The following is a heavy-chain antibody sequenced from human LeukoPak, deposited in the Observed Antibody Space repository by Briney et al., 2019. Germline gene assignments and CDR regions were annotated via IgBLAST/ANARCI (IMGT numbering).Heavy chain of an antibody. CDR1: GFTFSNAW. D-gene: IGHD2-2*01. V-gene: IGHV3-15*01. CDR3: TARYCRSTSCYGEYFQR. Sequence: GGSLRLSCAASGFTFSNAWMSWVCQAPGKGLEWVGRIKSKTDGGTTDYAAPVKGRFTISGDDSKNTLYLQMNSLKTEDTAVYYCTARYCRSTSCYGEYFQRWGQGTLVTVSS. J-gene: IGHJ1*01. CDR2: IKSKTDGGTT.